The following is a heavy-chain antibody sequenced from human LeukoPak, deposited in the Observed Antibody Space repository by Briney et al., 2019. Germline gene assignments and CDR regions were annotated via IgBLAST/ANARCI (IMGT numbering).Heavy chain of an antibody. CDR2: INPNSGGT. J-gene: IGHJ4*02. D-gene: IGHD2-2*01. CDR3: ATNPAATRGFDN. CDR1: GYTFTAYY. V-gene: IGHV1-2*02. Sequence: ASVTVSCKASGYTFTAYYMHWLRQAPGQGREWMGWINPNSGGTKYAQKFQGRVTMTRDTSISTAYMEVSRLRSDDTAVYYCATNPAATRGFDNWGQGTLVTVSS.